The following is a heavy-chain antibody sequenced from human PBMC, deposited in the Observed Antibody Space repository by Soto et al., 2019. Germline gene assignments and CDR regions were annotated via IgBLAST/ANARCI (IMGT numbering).Heavy chain of an antibody. CDR1: GGSFSGSPYY. V-gene: IGHV4-39*01. D-gene: IGHD1-7*01. Sequence: QLQLQESGPGLVKPSETLSLTCSVSGGSFSGSPYYWAWIRQPPGKGLQWIGSLYDGGTTYYNPSLKSRVTISVDMSKSQLSLKLSSVTAADTAVYYCARPTTPNPFDAFDIWGQGTLVTVSS. CDR2: LYDGGTT. CDR3: ARPTTPNPFDAFDI. J-gene: IGHJ3*02.